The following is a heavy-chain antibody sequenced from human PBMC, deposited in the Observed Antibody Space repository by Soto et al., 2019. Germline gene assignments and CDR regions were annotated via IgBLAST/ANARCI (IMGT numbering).Heavy chain of an antibody. Sequence: GGSLRLSCAASGFTFSSYAMSWVRQAPGKGLEWVSAISGSGGSTYYADSVKGRFTISRDNSKNTLYLQMNSLRAEDTAVYYCAKDLFSSSIAVAAPYFDYWGQGTLVTVAS. CDR3: AKDLFSSSIAVAAPYFDY. CDR2: ISGSGGST. J-gene: IGHJ4*02. D-gene: IGHD6-19*01. V-gene: IGHV3-23*01. CDR1: GFTFSSYA.